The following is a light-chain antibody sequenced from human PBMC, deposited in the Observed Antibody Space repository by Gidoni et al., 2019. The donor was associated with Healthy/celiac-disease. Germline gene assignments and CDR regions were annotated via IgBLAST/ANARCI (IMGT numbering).Light chain of an antibody. J-gene: IGLJ3*02. CDR1: SSDVGSYNL. CDR2: EGS. Sequence: QSALTQPASVSGSPGQSITISCTGPSSDVGSYNLVSWYQQHPRNAPQLMIYEGSKRPSGVSHRFSGSKSGNAASLTISGLQAEDEADYYCCSYAGSSSWVFGGGTKLTVL. CDR3: CSYAGSSSWV. V-gene: IGLV2-23*01.